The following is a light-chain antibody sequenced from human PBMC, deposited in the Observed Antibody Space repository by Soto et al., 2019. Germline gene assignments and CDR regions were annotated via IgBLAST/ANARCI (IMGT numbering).Light chain of an antibody. CDR1: QSVLYSSNNKNY. V-gene: IGKV4-1*01. CDR3: QQYYSTPVT. CDR2: WAS. Sequence: DIVMTQSPDSLAVSLGERATINCKSSQSVLYSSNNKNYLAWYQQKPGQPPKLPIYWASTRESGVPDRFSGSGSGTDFTPTISSLQAEDVAVYYCQQYYSTPVTVGGGTKVDIK. J-gene: IGKJ4*01.